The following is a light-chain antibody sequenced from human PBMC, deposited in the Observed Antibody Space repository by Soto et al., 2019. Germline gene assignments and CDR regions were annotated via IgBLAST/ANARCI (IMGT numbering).Light chain of an antibody. CDR1: QTISSW. Sequence: QRTKSKSTLSGSVGDRVTITCRASQTISSWLAWYQQKPGKAPKLLIYKASTLKSGVPSRFSGSGSGTEFTLTISSLQPDDFATYYCQHYNSYSEAFGQG. V-gene: IGKV1-5*03. CDR2: KAS. J-gene: IGKJ1*01. CDR3: QHYNSYSEA.